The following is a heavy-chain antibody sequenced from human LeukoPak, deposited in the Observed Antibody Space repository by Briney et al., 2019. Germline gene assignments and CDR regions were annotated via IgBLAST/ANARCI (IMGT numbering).Heavy chain of an antibody. CDR3: ARGTYGSASSDV. V-gene: IGHV4-61*02. D-gene: IGHD3-10*01. J-gene: IGHJ6*04. CDR2: IYTSGST. CDR1: GGSISSGSYY. Sequence: SETLSLTCTVSGGSISSGSYYWNWIRQPAGKGLEWIGRIYTSGSTNYNPSLKSRVTISVDTSKNQFSLKLSSVTAADTAVYYCARGTYGSASSDVWGKGTTVTVSS.